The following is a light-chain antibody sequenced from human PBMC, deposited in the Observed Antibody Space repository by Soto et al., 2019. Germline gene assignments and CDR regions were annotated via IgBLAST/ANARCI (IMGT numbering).Light chain of an antibody. CDR2: GAS. Sequence: EIVLTQSPATLSVSPGDSATLSCRANKSISSNLAWYQQKPGQGPRLLIYGASTRPTGIPARFSVSGSGTDFTLTISSLQSEDFAVYYCQQYQNWPPITFGQGTRLQIK. CDR1: KSISSN. J-gene: IGKJ5*01. V-gene: IGKV3-15*01. CDR3: QQYQNWPPIT.